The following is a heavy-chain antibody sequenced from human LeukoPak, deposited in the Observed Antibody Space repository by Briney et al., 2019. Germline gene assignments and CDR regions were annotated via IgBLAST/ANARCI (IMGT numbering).Heavy chain of an antibody. CDR2: ISSGRGDNT. Sequence: GGSLRLSCAASGFTFSNYAMSWVRQAPGQGLEWVSIISSGRGDNTLYAESVQGRFTISRDNAKNSLYLQMNSLRAEDTAVYYCARETLRYFDYWGQGTLVTVSS. V-gene: IGHV3-23*01. CDR3: ARETLRYFDY. J-gene: IGHJ4*02. CDR1: GFTFSNYA.